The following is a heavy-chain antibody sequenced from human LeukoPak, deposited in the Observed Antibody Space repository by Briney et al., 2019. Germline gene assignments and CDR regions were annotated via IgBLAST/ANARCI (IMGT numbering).Heavy chain of an antibody. D-gene: IGHD5-12*01. CDR1: GFSLTTSGMG. V-gene: IGHV2-5*01. Sequence: SGPTLVKPTQTLTLTCTFSGFSLTTSGMGVGWLRQPPGKALELLALIYWNDDNRYSPSLKSRLTITKDTSKNQVVLTVTNMGPVDAGTYYCTHSRGGVSFDYWGQGTLVAVSS. CDR2: IYWNDDN. J-gene: IGHJ4*02. CDR3: THSRGGVSFDY.